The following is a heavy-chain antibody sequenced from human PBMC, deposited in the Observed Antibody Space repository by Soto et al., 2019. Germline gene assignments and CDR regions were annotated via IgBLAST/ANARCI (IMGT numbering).Heavy chain of an antibody. V-gene: IGHV3-53*01. Sequence: EVQLVESGGGLIQPGGSLRLSCAVSGFTVSNNYMSWVRQAPGKGLEGVSVIYSGGYTAYGDSVKGRFTISRDNSKNTPIIQRNNLRAVDCAVFYGGTHSGGGGYWGQGTLVTVSS. CDR3: GTHSGGGGY. J-gene: IGHJ4*02. D-gene: IGHD3-10*01. CDR2: IYSGGYT. CDR1: GFTVSNNY.